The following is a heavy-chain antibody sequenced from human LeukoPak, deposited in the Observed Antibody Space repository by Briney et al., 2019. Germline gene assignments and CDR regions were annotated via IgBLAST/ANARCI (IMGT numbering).Heavy chain of an antibody. CDR2: IIPILGIA. V-gene: IGHV1-69*02. D-gene: IGHD2-2*01. CDR3: ASPRALYCSSTSCQTANGAFDI. CDR1: GGTFSSYT. Sequence: GASVTVSCKASGGTFSSYTISWVRQAPGQGLEWMGRIIPILGIANYAQEFQGRVTITADKSTSTAYMELSSLRSEDTAVYYCASPRALYCSSTSCQTANGAFDIWGQGTMVTVSS. J-gene: IGHJ3*02.